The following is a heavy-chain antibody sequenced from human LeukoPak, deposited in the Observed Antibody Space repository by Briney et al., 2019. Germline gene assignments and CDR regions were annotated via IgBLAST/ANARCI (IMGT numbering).Heavy chain of an antibody. CDR2: ISWDGGST. J-gene: IGHJ4*02. V-gene: IGHV3-43*01. CDR3: ASYDSSSAHFDY. D-gene: IGHD3-22*01. Sequence: GGSLLHSRADSGFTFDDYTRHRVRQAPGKGLEWVSLISWDGGSTYYADSVKGRFTISRDNSKNSLYLQMNSLRTEDTALYYCASYDSSSAHFDYWGQGTLVTVSS. CDR1: GFTFDDYT.